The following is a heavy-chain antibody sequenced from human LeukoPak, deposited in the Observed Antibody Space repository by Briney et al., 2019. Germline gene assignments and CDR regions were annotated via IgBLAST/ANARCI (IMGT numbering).Heavy chain of an antibody. CDR3: ARDSGEMGLDY. J-gene: IGHJ4*02. D-gene: IGHD3-10*01. CDR1: GFTFSNAW. V-gene: IGHV3-72*01. Sequence: GGSLRLSCAASGFTFSNAWMSWVRQAPGKGLEWVGRTRNTAYSYTTEYAASVRGRFTISRDDSKNLLSLQMNSLKSEDTAVYYCARDSGEMGLDYWGQGTLVAVSS. CDR2: TRNTAYSYTT.